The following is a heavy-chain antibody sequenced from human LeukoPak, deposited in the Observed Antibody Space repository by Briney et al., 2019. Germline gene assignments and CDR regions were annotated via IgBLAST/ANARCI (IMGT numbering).Heavy chain of an antibody. J-gene: IGHJ4*02. V-gene: IGHV4-4*07. CDR1: GGSISSYY. D-gene: IGHD6-19*01. CDR3: ARQIAVAGKVGFDY. Sequence: SDTLSLTCTVSGGSISSYYWTWIRQPAGKGLEWIGRIYTTGSTNYNPSLNSRVTMSVDTSKNQFSLKLSSVTAADTAVYYCARQIAVAGKVGFDYWGQGTLVTVSS. CDR2: IYTTGST.